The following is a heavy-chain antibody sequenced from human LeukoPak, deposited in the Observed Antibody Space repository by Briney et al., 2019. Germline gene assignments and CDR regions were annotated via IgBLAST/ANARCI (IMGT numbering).Heavy chain of an antibody. J-gene: IGHJ4*02. CDR2: ISGSGDYT. Sequence: PGGSLRLSCAAPGFTFSNSAMSWVRQAPGKGLEWVSAISGSGDYTYYADSVKGRFTISRDNSRNTLYLQMNSLRAEDTAIYYCANGRTTSGYLAHDDWGQGTLVTVSS. CDR3: ANGRTTSGYLAHDD. D-gene: IGHD3-22*01. CDR1: GFTFSNSA. V-gene: IGHV3-23*01.